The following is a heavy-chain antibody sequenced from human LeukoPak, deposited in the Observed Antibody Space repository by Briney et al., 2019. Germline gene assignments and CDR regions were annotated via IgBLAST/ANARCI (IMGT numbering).Heavy chain of an antibody. CDR2: ISYDGNNK. Sequence: PGRSLRLSCAASGFSFRSYAMHWVRQAPGKGLEWVAVISYDGNNKYYAESVKGRFTISRDDSKNTLYLQMNSLRAEDTAVYYCARDRCNGGTCYLSVLDYWGQGTLVTVSS. J-gene: IGHJ4*02. CDR3: ARDRCNGGTCYLSVLDY. V-gene: IGHV3-30*04. D-gene: IGHD2-15*01. CDR1: GFSFRSYA.